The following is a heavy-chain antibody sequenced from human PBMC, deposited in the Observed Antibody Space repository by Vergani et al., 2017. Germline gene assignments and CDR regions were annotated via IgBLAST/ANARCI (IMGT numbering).Heavy chain of an antibody. CDR2: INTSDGGS. J-gene: IGHJ4*02. D-gene: IGHD3-10*01. CDR1: GFTFTNYY. V-gene: IGHV1-46*03. Sequence: QVPLVQSGAEVKKPGASVKVSCKASGFTFTNYYIHWVRQAPGQGLEWVGIINTSDGGSSYGQKIQGRVSMTRDASTSTVYMELSNVRPDDTALDYCTRGDMVRGVDFDYWGQGTLVTVSS. CDR3: TRGDMVRGVDFDY.